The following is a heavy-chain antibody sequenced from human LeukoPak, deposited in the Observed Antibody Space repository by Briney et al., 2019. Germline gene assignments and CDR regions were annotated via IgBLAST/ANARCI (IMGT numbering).Heavy chain of an antibody. D-gene: IGHD1-26*01. CDR2: IYYSGST. Sequence: SETLSLTCSVSGGSIRSYYWSWIRQPPGNGLEWIGYIYYSGSTTYNPSLRSRVTISVDTSKNQFSLNLISVTAADTALYYCARHGGNYHEFDFWGQGTLVTVSS. CDR3: ARHGGNYHEFDF. J-gene: IGHJ4*02. CDR1: GGSIRSYY. V-gene: IGHV4-59*08.